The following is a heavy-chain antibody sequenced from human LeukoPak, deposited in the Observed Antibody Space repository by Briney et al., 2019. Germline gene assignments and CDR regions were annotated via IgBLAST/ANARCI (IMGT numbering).Heavy chain of an antibody. J-gene: IGHJ6*03. CDR3: ARSRTTYYYYYMDV. D-gene: IGHD4-17*01. CDR1: GGSISSYY. V-gene: IGHV4-59*01. CDR2: IYYSGST. Sequence: SETLSLTCTVSGGSISSYYWGSIRQHPGEGLEWSGYIYYSGSTNYNTSLKSRVTISVDKSKNQSALKLSSVTAADTAVYYCARSRTTYYYYYMDVWGKGTTVTVSS.